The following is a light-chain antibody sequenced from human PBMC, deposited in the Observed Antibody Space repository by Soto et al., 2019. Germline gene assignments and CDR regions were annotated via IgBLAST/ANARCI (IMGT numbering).Light chain of an antibody. CDR3: HQYNTWPRT. V-gene: IGKV3-15*01. Sequence: EIVMTQSPATLSVSPGERATLSCRASQSVGNNLAWYQQKPGQAPRLLIYGASSRASGIPTRFSGSGSGTEFTLSISSLQSEDFAVYYCHQYNTWPRTFGQGTKVEIK. J-gene: IGKJ1*01. CDR1: QSVGNN. CDR2: GAS.